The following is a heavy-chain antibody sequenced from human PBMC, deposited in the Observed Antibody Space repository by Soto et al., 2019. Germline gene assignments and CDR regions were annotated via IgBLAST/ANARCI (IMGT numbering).Heavy chain of an antibody. J-gene: IGHJ4*02. D-gene: IGHD6-6*01. Sequence: QLQLQESGPGLVKPSETLSLTCTVSGDSIDTSSYCWGWIRQPPGKGLEWIGSVCYRGTTYYNPSLKCRLTISVDTSKGQFSLTLSSVTAADTAVFYCARQGEHSSSYFFDSWGQGTLVTVSS. CDR3: ARQGEHSSSYFFDS. V-gene: IGHV4-39*01. CDR2: VCYRGTT. CDR1: GDSIDTSSYC.